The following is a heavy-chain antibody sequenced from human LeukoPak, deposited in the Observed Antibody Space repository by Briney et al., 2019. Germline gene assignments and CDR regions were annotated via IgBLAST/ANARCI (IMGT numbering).Heavy chain of an antibody. J-gene: IGHJ4*02. CDR1: GGSLSSSSYY. D-gene: IGHD5-18*01. Sequence: SETLSLTCTVSGGSLSSSSYYWGWLRQPPGRGLEWIGSIYYSGSTYYNPSLKSRVTISVETSKNQFSLKLSSVTAADTAVYYCARGFRTAMVHRPEYYFDYWGQGTLVTVSS. V-gene: IGHV4-39*07. CDR2: IYYSGST. CDR3: ARGFRTAMVHRPEYYFDY.